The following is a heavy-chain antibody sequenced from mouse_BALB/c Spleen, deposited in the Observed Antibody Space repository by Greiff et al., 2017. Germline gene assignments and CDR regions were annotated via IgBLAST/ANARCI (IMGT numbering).Heavy chain of an antibody. CDR2: ILPGSGST. V-gene: IGHV1-9*01. CDR1: GYTFSSYW. J-gene: IGHJ2*01. D-gene: IGHD2-3*01. Sequence: QVQLKESGAELMKPGASVKISCKATGYTFSSYWIEWVKQRPGHGLEWIGEILPGSGSTNYNEKFKGKATFTADTSSNTAYMQLSSLTSEDSAVYYCARPIYDGYYEDYWGQGTTLTVSS. CDR3: ARPIYDGYYEDY.